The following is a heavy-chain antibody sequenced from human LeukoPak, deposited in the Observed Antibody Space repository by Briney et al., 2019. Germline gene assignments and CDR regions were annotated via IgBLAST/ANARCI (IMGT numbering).Heavy chain of an antibody. CDR1: GFTFSSYA. J-gene: IGHJ5*02. CDR2: ISGSGGST. D-gene: IGHD2-21*01. Sequence: GGSLRLSCAASGFTFSSYAMSWVRQAPGKGLEWVSAISGSGGSTYYADSVKGRFTISRDNSKNTLYLQMNSLRAEDTAVYYCAKEWTYCGGDCYGGGPFDPWGQGTLVTVSS. V-gene: IGHV3-23*01. CDR3: AKEWTYCGGDCYGGGPFDP.